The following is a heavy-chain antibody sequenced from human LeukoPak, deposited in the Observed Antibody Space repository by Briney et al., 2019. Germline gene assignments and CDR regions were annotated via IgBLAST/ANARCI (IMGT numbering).Heavy chain of an antibody. J-gene: IGHJ4*02. CDR3: ARLYGDYEGLDY. D-gene: IGHD4-17*01. V-gene: IGHV5-51*01. CDR1: GYSFTNYW. Sequence: GESLQISCQGSGYSFTNYWIGWVRQMPGKGLEYMGIIYPGDSDTRYSPSFQGQVTISADKSISTAYLQWSSLRASDTAMYYCARLYGDYEGLDYWGQGTLVTISS. CDR2: IYPGDSDT.